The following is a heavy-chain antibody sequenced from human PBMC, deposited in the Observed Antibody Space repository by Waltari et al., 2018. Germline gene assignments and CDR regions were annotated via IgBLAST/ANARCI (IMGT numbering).Heavy chain of an antibody. V-gene: IGHV3-23*01. J-gene: IGHJ4*02. CDR3: ARHLYSIDYLELAK. CDR1: GFNFLSYA. D-gene: IGHD3-22*01. Sequence: DEHLLESGGGLAQPGGSLRLSCAASGFNFLSYAISWVRQAPGKGLEWVSGISDSGVITKYADSVKGRFTVSRDNSKNTVFLHLNSLRAEDTAFYYCARHLYSIDYLELAKWGQGTLVTVSS. CDR2: ISDSGVIT.